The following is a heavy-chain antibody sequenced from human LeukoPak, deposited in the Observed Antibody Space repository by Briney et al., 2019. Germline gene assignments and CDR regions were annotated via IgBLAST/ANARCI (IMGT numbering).Heavy chain of an antibody. Sequence: SGGSLRLSCAASRFTVSSNYMSWVRQAPGKGLEWVSVIYSGGSTYFADSVKGRFTISRDNSKNTLYLQMNSLRAEDTAVYYCARFPSDMMSWFDPWGQGTLVTVSS. D-gene: IGHD2-15*01. CDR3: ARFPSDMMSWFDP. J-gene: IGHJ5*02. CDR1: RFTVSSNY. V-gene: IGHV3-66*01. CDR2: IYSGGST.